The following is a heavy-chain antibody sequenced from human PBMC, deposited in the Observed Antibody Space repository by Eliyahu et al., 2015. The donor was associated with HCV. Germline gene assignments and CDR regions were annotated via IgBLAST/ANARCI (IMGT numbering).Heavy chain of an antibody. V-gene: IGHV3-7*01. J-gene: IGHJ4*02. CDR3: ARGNSGYYY. Sequence: EVQVVESGGGLVQPGGSLXLSCAAAGFTFGNYWMTWVRQAPGKGLEWVANIKPDGSEKSYVDSVKGRFTISRDNAKNSLYLQMNSLRADDTAVYYCARGNSGYYYWGQGTLVTVSS. D-gene: IGHD3-22*01. CDR1: GFTFGNYW. CDR2: IKPDGSEK.